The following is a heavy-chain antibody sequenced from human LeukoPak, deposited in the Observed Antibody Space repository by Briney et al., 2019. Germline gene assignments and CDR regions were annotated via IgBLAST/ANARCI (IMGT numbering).Heavy chain of an antibody. CDR2: IYTSGST. Sequence: SETLSLTCTVSGGSISSGSYYWSWIRQPAGKGLEWIGRIYTSGSTNYNPSINSRVTISVDTSKKQFSLKLSSVTAADTAVYYCAAGYSSSWFHAFDIWGQGTMVTVSS. CDR1: GGSISSGSYY. J-gene: IGHJ3*02. CDR3: AAGYSSSWFHAFDI. D-gene: IGHD6-13*01. V-gene: IGHV4-61*02.